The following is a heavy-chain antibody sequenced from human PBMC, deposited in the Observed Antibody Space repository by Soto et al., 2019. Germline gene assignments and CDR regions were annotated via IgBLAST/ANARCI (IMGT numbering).Heavy chain of an antibody. Sequence: GGSLRLSCAVSGFTVNGKKYVTWVRQAPGKGLEWLSALYIADGTYYADSVKGRFTVSIDSSKNTVYLQMNNLRPEDTAVYYCATWLLREHAFDVWGLGAMVTVSS. V-gene: IGHV3-53*01. CDR1: GFTVNGKKY. CDR2: LYIADGT. CDR3: ATWLLREHAFDV. J-gene: IGHJ3*01. D-gene: IGHD1-26*01.